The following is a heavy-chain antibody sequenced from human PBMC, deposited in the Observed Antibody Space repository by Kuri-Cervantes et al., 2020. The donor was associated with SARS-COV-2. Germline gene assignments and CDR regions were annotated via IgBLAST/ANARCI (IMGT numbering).Heavy chain of an antibody. V-gene: IGHV4-34*01. D-gene: IGHD2-15*01. CDR1: GGSFSGYY. CDR2: INHSGST. Sequence: GSLRLSCAVYGGSFSGYYWSWIRQPPGKGLEWIGEINHSGSTNYNPSLKSRVTISVDTSKNQFSLKLSSVTAADTAVYYCASVKYIDYYYYMDVWGKGTTVTVSS. CDR3: ASVKYIDYYYYMDV. J-gene: IGHJ6*03.